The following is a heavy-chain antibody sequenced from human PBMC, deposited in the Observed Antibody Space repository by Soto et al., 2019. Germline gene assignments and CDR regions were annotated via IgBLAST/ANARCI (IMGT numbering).Heavy chain of an antibody. D-gene: IGHD5-18*01. V-gene: IGHV1-46*03. Sequence: ASLKVSCKASGYTFTSDYIHWVRQAPGQGLEWMGIINPSGGSTSYAQKFQGRVTMTRDTSTSTVYMELSSLRSDDTAVYYCARGSRYMQDYWGQGTLVTVSS. CDR2: INPSGGST. CDR1: GYTFTSDY. J-gene: IGHJ4*02. CDR3: ARGSRYMQDY.